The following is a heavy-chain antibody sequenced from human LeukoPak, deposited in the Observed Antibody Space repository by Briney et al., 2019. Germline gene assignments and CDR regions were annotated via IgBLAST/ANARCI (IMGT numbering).Heavy chain of an antibody. D-gene: IGHD3-22*01. CDR3: AKAITMTRQDFDY. CDR2: ISGNGGNT. Sequence: GGSLRLSCAASGFTFSSYSMNWVRQAPGKGLEWVSSISGNGGNTFYADSVKGRFTISRDNSKNTLYLQMNSLRADDTAVYYCAKAITMTRQDFDYWGQGTLVTVSS. J-gene: IGHJ4*02. CDR1: GFTFSSYS. V-gene: IGHV3-23*01.